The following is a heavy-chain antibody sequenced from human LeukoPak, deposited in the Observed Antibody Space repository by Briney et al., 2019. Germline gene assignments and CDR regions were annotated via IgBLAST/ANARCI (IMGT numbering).Heavy chain of an antibody. CDR3: TLGGHYFGS. CDR1: GFTLSDAW. CDR2: VKSKTDGGTT. J-gene: IGHJ4*02. V-gene: IGHV3-15*01. Sequence: GGSLRLSCAASGFTLSDAWMSWVRQAPGKGPEWLGRVKSKTDGGTTDHAAPVKGRFTVSRDDSKNTLYLEMNSLKTDDTAFYYCTLGGHYFGSWGQGTLVTASS. D-gene: IGHD3-10*01.